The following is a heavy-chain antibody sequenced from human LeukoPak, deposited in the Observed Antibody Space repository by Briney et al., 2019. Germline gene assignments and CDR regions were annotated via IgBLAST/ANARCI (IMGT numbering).Heavy chain of an antibody. Sequence: GGSLRLSCAASGFTSSSYSMNWVRQAPGKGLEWVSAISGSGGSTYYADSVKGRFTISRDNSKNTLYLQMNSLRAEDTAVYYCAKDRNYYGSGSYGDYWGQGTLVTVSS. CDR2: ISGSGGST. CDR3: AKDRNYYGSGSYGDY. V-gene: IGHV3-23*01. J-gene: IGHJ4*02. D-gene: IGHD3-10*01. CDR1: GFTSSSYS.